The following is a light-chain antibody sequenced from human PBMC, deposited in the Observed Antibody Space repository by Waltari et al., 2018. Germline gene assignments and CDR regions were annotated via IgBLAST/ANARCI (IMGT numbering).Light chain of an antibody. Sequence: QSALTQPAPASGSPGPSITISCTGTSSDVGGFNYVSWYQQHPGKAPKLIISEVSNRPSGVSNRFSGSKSGNTASLTISGLQAEDEADYYCSSYASTISVVFGGGTKLTVI. CDR2: EVS. V-gene: IGLV2-14*01. CDR1: SSDVGGFNY. J-gene: IGLJ2*01. CDR3: SSYASTISVV.